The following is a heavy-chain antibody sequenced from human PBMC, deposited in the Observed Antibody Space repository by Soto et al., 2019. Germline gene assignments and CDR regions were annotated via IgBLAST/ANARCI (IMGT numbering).Heavy chain of an antibody. Sequence: QVQLQESGPGLVKPSGTLSLTCAVSGGSISSTNWWNWVRQPPGKGLEWIGEIDHSGSTNYNPSLKSRVTMSVDKPKNQFSLKLSSVTAADTAGYYCVRDSGNGWKDYWGQGTLVTVSS. CDR3: VRDSGNGWKDY. D-gene: IGHD6-19*01. CDR2: IDHSGST. V-gene: IGHV4-4*02. J-gene: IGHJ4*02. CDR1: GGSISSTNW.